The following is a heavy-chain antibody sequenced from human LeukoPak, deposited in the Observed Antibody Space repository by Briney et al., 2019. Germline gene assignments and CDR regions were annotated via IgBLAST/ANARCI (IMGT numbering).Heavy chain of an antibody. CDR2: INPSGGST. CDR1: GYTFTFYY. V-gene: IGHV1-46*01. J-gene: IGHJ3*02. Sequence: ASVKVSCKASGYTFTFYYIYWVRQAPGRGLEWMGIINPSGGSTSYAQKFQGRVTMTRDMSTTTVYMELNSLRSEDTAVYYCARASSGSYSNRDAFAIWGQGTMVTVSS. D-gene: IGHD1-26*01. CDR3: ARASSGSYSNRDAFAI.